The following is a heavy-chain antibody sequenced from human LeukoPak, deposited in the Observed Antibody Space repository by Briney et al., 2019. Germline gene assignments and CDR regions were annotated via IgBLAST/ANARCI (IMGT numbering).Heavy chain of an antibody. CDR2: LHSDGSRT. D-gene: IGHD5-18*01. Sequence: PGRSLRLSCAASGFTFSSYAMHWVRQAPGRGLVWVSRLHSDGSRTNYADSVKGRFTISRDNAKNTLYLQMNSLRVEDTAMYYCARGRGYGGIDYWGQGTLVTVSS. CDR3: ARGRGYGGIDY. J-gene: IGHJ4*02. V-gene: IGHV3-74*01. CDR1: GFTFSSYA.